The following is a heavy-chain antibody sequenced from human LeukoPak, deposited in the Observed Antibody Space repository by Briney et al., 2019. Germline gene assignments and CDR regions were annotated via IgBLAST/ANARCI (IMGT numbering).Heavy chain of an antibody. CDR2: INHSGST. CDR1: GESFSGYY. V-gene: IGHV4-34*01. J-gene: IGHJ4*02. D-gene: IGHD4-17*01. Sequence: SETLSLTCAVYGESFSGYYWSWIRQPPGKGLEWIGEINHSGSTNYNPSLKSRVTISVDTSKSQFSLKLSSVTAADTAVYYCASHRSATVTRDGASDYWGQGTLVTVSS. CDR3: ASHRSATVTRDGASDY.